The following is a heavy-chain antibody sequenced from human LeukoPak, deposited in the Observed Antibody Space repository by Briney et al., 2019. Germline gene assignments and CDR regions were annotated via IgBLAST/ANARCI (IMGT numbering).Heavy chain of an antibody. V-gene: IGHV3-23*01. J-gene: IGHJ6*02. CDR2: ISGSGGST. Sequence: GGSLRLSCAASGFTVSSNYMSWVRQAPGKGLEWVSAISGSGGSTYYADSVKGRFTISRDNSKNTLYLQVNSLRPEDTAVYYCARDNYYYYYGLAVWGQGTTVTVSS. CDR3: ARDNYYYYYGLAV. CDR1: GFTVSSNY.